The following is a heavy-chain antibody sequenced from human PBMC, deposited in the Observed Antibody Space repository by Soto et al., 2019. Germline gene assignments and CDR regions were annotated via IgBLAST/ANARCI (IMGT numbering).Heavy chain of an antibody. CDR1: GFTFSRYG. D-gene: IGHD2-15*01. Sequence: QVQLVESGGGVVQPGRSLRLSCAASGFTFSRYGMHWVRQAPGKGLEWVAVIWYDGSTEYYADSVKGRFTISRGNSKNAVYLHMNSLRVEDKAVDYCARDVGSQGVWGQGTMIIVSS. CDR2: IWYDGSTE. V-gene: IGHV3-33*01. J-gene: IGHJ3*01. CDR3: ARDVGSQGV.